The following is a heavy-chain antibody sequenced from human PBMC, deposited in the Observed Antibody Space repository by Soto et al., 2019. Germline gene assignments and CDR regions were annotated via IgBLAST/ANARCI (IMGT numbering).Heavy chain of an antibody. D-gene: IGHD6-25*01. J-gene: IGHJ1*01. CDR2: IWYDGSNK. Sequence: PGGSLRLSCAASGFTFSSYGMHWVRQAPGKGLEWVAVIWYDGSNKYYADSVKGRFTISRDNSKNTLYLQMNSLRAEDTAVYYCARGPEQRLTPLEYFQYWGQGTLVTISS. CDR3: ARGPEQRLTPLEYFQY. V-gene: IGHV3-33*01. CDR1: GFTFSSYG.